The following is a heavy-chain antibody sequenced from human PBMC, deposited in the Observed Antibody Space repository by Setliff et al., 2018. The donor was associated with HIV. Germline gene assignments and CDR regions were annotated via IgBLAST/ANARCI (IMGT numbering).Heavy chain of an antibody. Sequence: SETLSLTCAVSGGSFTGYYWSWIRQTPGKGLEWIAEINHSGNTNYNPSLKSRVTISVVPSKSHFSLKMTSVTAADTAIYFCARGALSLTMTKLLSFFDSWGQGTQVTVSS. CDR1: GGSFTGYY. J-gene: IGHJ4*02. CDR3: ARGALSLTMTKLLSFFDS. V-gene: IGHV4-34*01. D-gene: IGHD3-22*01. CDR2: INHSGNT.